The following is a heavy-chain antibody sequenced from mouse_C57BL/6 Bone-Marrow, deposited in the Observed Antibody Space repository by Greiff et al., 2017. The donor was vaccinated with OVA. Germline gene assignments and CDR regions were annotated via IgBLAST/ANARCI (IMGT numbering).Heavy chain of an antibody. CDR1: GFTFSSYA. CDR3: ARGYDYDFDY. J-gene: IGHJ2*01. D-gene: IGHD2-4*01. V-gene: IGHV5-4*03. Sequence: EVMLVESGGGLVKPGGSLPLSCSSSGFTFSSYAMSWVRQTPEKRLEWVATISDGGSYTYYPDNVKGRFTISRDNAKNNLYLQMSHLKSEDTAMYYCARGYDYDFDYWGQGTTLTVSS. CDR2: ISDGGSYT.